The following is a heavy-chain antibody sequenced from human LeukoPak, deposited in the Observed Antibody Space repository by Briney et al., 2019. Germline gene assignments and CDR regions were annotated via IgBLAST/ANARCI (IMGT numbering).Heavy chain of an antibody. V-gene: IGHV3-21*01. CDR1: GFTFSSYS. Sequence: GGSLRLSCAASGFTFSSYSMNWVRQAPGKGLEWVSYISSSGSYIYYGDSVQGRFTISRDNAKNSLYLQMNSLGAEDTAVYYRTRNEAGDYSFDCWGQGTLVTVSS. CDR3: TRNEAGDYSFDC. CDR2: ISSSGSYI. D-gene: IGHD4-17*01. J-gene: IGHJ4*02.